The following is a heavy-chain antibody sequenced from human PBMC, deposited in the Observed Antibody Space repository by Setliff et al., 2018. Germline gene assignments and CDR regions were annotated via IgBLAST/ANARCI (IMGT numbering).Heavy chain of an antibody. CDR3: ARECYSSSWYGDYYYYYGMDV. J-gene: IGHJ6*02. CDR2: MNPNSGNT. Sequence: ASVKVSCKASGYTFTSYDINWVRQATGQGPEWMGWMNPNSGNTGYAQKFQGRVTMTRNTSISTAYMELSSLRSEDTAVYYCARECYSSSWYGDYYYYYGMDVWGQGTMVTVSS. CDR1: GYTFTSYD. D-gene: IGHD6-13*01. V-gene: IGHV1-8*02.